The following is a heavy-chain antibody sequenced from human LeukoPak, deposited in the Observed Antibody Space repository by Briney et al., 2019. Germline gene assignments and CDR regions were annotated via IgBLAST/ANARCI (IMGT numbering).Heavy chain of an antibody. J-gene: IGHJ4*02. CDR3: ARDPYPYHSGYDLFDY. CDR2: ISSSSSYI. CDR1: GFTFSSYS. D-gene: IGHD5-12*01. V-gene: IGHV3-21*01. Sequence: GGSLRLSCAASGFTFSSYSMNWVRQAPGKGLEWVSSISSSSSYIYYVDSVRGRFTISRDNAKNSLYLQMNSLRAEDTAVYYCARDPYPYHSGYDLFDYWGQGTLVTVSS.